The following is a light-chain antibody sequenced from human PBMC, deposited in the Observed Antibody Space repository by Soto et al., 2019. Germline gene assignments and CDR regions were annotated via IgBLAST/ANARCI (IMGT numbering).Light chain of an antibody. Sequence: QSVLTQPASVSGSPGQSITISCTGTSSDVGGYEYVSWYQQHPGKAPKRIICDVSDRPSGVSNRLSGSKSGNTASLAISGLQAEDEADYYCSSYTTSSPLGVFGTGTKVTVL. CDR2: DVS. V-gene: IGLV2-14*03. CDR1: SSDVGGYEY. J-gene: IGLJ1*01. CDR3: SSYTTSSPLGV.